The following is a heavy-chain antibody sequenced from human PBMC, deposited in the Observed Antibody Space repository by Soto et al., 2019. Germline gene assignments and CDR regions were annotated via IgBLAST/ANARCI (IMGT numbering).Heavy chain of an antibody. CDR3: ARTGFERLSLFDY. CDR2: IYYSGST. CDR1: GGSISSGGYS. D-gene: IGHD3-22*01. J-gene: IGHJ4*02. V-gene: IGHV4-61*08. Sequence: PSETLSLTCAVSGGSISSGGYSWSWIRQPPGKGLEWIGYIYYSGSTNYNPSLKSRVTVSVDTSKNQFSLKLSSVTAADTAVYYCARTGFERLSLFDYRARRTLDPVSS.